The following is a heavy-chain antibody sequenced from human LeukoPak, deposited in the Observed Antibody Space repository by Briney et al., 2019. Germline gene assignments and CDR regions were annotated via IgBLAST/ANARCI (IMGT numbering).Heavy chain of an antibody. CDR1: GFTFSSYS. CDR3: ARVLAGSSWYSYYYYYYMDV. D-gene: IGHD6-13*01. V-gene: IGHV3-21*04. CDR2: ISSSSSYI. J-gene: IGHJ6*03. Sequence: PGGSLRLSCAASGFTFSSYSMNWVRQAPGKGLEWVSSISSSSSYIYYADSVKGRFTISRDNARNSLYLQMNNLRVEDTAVYYCARVLAGSSWYSYYYYYYMDVWGKGTTVTISS.